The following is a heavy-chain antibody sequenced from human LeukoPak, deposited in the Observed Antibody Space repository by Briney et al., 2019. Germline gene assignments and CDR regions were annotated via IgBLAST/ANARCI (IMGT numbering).Heavy chain of an antibody. V-gene: IGHV1-8*01. Sequence: ASVKVSCKASGYTFTSYDINWVRQATGQGLEWMGWMNPNSGNTGYAQKFQGRVTMTRNTSISTAYMELRSLRSDDTAVYYCARDRAVAGTDGYFQHWGQGTLVTVSS. D-gene: IGHD6-19*01. CDR3: ARDRAVAGTDGYFQH. CDR1: GYTFTSYD. CDR2: MNPNSGNT. J-gene: IGHJ1*01.